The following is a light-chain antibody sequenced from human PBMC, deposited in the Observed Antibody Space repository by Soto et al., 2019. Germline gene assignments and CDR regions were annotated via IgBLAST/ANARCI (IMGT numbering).Light chain of an antibody. CDR2: DVS. CDR1: QDIRGA. CDR3: QQFNTSPIT. Sequence: AIQLTQSPSSLSASVGDRDTITCRASQDIRGALAWYQQKPGKPPKLLIFDVSSLQSGVPSRFSGSGSGTDFTLTISSLQPEDFATYYCQQFNTSPITFGQGTRLEIK. J-gene: IGKJ5*01. V-gene: IGKV1-13*02.